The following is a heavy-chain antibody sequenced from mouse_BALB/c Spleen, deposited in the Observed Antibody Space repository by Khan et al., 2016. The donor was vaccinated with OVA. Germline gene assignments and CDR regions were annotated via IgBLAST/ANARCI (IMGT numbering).Heavy chain of an antibody. CDR1: GFTFSSYS. Sequence: VQLKESGGDLVKPGGSMKLSCAASGFTFSSYSMSWVRQTPDKRLEWVATISSGADYTYYPDSVKGRFTISRDNAKNTLYLQMSSLKSEDTAMYYCASHLTGWIAYWGQGTLVTVSA. J-gene: IGHJ3*01. CDR3: ASHLTGWIAY. CDR2: ISSGADYT. V-gene: IGHV5-6*01. D-gene: IGHD4-1*01.